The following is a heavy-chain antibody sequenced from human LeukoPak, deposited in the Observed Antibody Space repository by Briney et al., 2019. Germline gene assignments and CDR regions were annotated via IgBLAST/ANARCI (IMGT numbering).Heavy chain of an antibody. CDR2: IYTSGST. J-gene: IGHJ3*02. V-gene: IGHV4-61*02. CDR1: GGSISSGSYY. Sequence: SQTLSLTCTVSGGSISSGSYYWSWIRQPAGKGLEWIGRIYTSGSTNYNPSLKSRVTISVDTSKNQFSLKLSSVTAADTAVYYCARRLGIRAFDIWGQGTMVTVSS. CDR3: ARRLGIRAFDI. D-gene: IGHD7-27*01.